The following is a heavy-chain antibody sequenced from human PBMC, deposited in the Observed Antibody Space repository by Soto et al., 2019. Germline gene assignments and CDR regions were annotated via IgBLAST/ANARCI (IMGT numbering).Heavy chain of an antibody. CDR2: ILYDGTKE. V-gene: IGHV3-30*18. D-gene: IGHD3-10*01. CDR3: AKDHLKELVRGWFDP. Sequence: QVQLVESGGGGFQPGGSLSLSCAASGFTFIDYGIHWVRQAPGKGLGGVAVILYDGTKEYYADSVKGRITISRDNPTKTLYLQMNSLRAEDTAVYYCAKDHLKELVRGWFDPWGQGTLVIVSS. CDR1: GFTFIDYG. J-gene: IGHJ5*02.